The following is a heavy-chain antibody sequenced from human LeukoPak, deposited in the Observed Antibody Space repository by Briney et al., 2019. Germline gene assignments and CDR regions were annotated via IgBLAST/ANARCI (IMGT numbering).Heavy chain of an antibody. CDR1: GYTFTGYY. D-gene: IGHD6-6*01. CDR3: ARVLWSGEYSSSSGDY. CDR2: INPNSGDT. Sequence: ASVKVSCKASGYTFTGYYVHWVRQAPGQGLEWMGWINPNSGDTNYAQKFQGRVTMTRDTSISTAYMELSRLRSDDTAVYYCARVLWSGEYSSSSGDYWGQGTLVTVSS. J-gene: IGHJ4*02. V-gene: IGHV1-2*02.